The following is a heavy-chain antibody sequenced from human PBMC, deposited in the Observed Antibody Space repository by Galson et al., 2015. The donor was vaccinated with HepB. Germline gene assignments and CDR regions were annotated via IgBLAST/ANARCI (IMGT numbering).Heavy chain of an antibody. CDR1: GYTFTSYG. J-gene: IGHJ5*02. Sequence: SVKVSCKASGYTFTSYGISWVRQAPGQGLEWMGWISAYNGNTNYAQKLQGRVTMTTDTSTSTAYMELRSLRSDDTAVYYCAMMGGFDYITWGYWFDPWGQGTLVTVSS. CDR3: AMMGGFDYITWGYWFDP. D-gene: IGHD4-11*01. CDR2: ISAYNGNT. V-gene: IGHV1-18*04.